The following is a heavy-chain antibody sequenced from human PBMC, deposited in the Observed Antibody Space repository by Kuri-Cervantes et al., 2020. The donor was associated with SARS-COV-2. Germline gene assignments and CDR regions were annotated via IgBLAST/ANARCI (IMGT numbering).Heavy chain of an antibody. V-gene: IGHV4-59*02. Sequence: GSLRLSCTVSGGSVNSYYWSWIRQPPGKGLEWIGYIYYSGSTNYNPSLKSRVTISVDTSKNQFSLKLSSVTAADTAVYYCARGPVAARPYYYYGMDVWGQGTTVTVSS. J-gene: IGHJ6*02. CDR3: ARGPVAARPYYYYGMDV. D-gene: IGHD6-6*01. CDR1: GGSVNSYY. CDR2: IYYSGST.